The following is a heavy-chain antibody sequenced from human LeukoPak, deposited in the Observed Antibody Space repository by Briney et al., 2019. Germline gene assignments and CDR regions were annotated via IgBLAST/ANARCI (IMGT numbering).Heavy chain of an antibody. CDR2: INHSGST. J-gene: IGHJ4*02. Sequence: PSETLSLTCAVYGGSFSGYYWSWIRQPPGKGLEWIGEINHSGSTNYNPSLKSRVTISVDTSKNQFSLQLNSVTPEDTAVYYCAREREYRSSWAPFDFWGQGTLVTVSS. CDR3: AREREYRSSWAPFDF. V-gene: IGHV4-34*01. CDR1: GGSFSGYY. D-gene: IGHD6-13*01.